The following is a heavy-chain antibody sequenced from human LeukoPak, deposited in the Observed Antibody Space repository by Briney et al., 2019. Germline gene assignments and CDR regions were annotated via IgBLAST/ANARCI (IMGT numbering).Heavy chain of an antibody. Sequence: SETLSLTCTVSGGSISSYYWSWIRQPAGKGLEWIGRIYTSGSTNYNPSLKSRVTMSVDTSKNQFSLKLSSVTAADTAVYYCARDLTVTTGNGIGYFDYWGQGTLVTVSS. CDR2: IYTSGST. D-gene: IGHD4-17*01. CDR1: GGSISSYY. J-gene: IGHJ4*02. CDR3: ARDLTVTTGNGIGYFDY. V-gene: IGHV4-4*07.